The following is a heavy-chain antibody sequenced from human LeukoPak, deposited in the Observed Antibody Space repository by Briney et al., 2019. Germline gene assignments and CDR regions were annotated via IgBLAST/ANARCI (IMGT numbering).Heavy chain of an antibody. Sequence: GASVKVSCKASGYTFTGYYMHWVRQAPGQGLEWMGWINPNSGGTNYAQKFQGRVTMTRDTSISTAYMELSRLRSDDTAVYYCARDNIVVVPAAIDYWGQGTLVTVSS. J-gene: IGHJ4*02. CDR3: ARDNIVVVPAAIDY. CDR2: INPNSGGT. V-gene: IGHV1-2*02. CDR1: GYTFTGYY. D-gene: IGHD2-2*01.